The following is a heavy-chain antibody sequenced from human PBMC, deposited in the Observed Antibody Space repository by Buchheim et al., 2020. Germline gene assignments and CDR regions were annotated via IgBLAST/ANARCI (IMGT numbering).Heavy chain of an antibody. D-gene: IGHD1-26*01. CDR2: ISSSGSTI. Sequence: EVQLVESGGGLVQPGGSLRLSCAASGFTFSSYEMNWVRQAPGKGLEWVSYISSSGSTIYYADSVKGRFTISRDNAKDSLYLQMNSLRAEDTAVYYCAREFKSGSYGIFSAFDIWGQGT. CDR1: GFTFSSYE. CDR3: AREFKSGSYGIFSAFDI. V-gene: IGHV3-48*03. J-gene: IGHJ3*02.